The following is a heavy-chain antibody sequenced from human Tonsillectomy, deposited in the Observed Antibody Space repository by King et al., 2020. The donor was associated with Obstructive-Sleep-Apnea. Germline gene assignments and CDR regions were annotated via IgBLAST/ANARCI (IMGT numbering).Heavy chain of an antibody. Sequence: VQLVESGAEVKRPGSSVKVSCKASGGTFSSYGISWVRQAPGQGLEWMGGIIPIFGTANYAQKFQDRVTITADESTSTAYMELSSLRSEDTAVYYCARDLTSGGFYYVADYWGQGTLVTVSS. CDR2: IIPIFGTA. CDR1: GGTFSSYG. D-gene: IGHD3-22*01. J-gene: IGHJ4*02. V-gene: IGHV1-69*01. CDR3: ARDLTSGGFYYVADY.